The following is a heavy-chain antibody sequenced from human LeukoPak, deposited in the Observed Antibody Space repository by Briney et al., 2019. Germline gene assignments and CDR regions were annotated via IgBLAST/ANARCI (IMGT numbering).Heavy chain of an antibody. D-gene: IGHD3-22*01. V-gene: IGHV4-31*03. CDR1: GGSISSGGYY. CDR3: ARVSGYYDSNYFDY. CDR2: IYYSGST. J-gene: IGHJ4*02. Sequence: SETLSLTCTVSGGSISSGGYYWRWIRQHPGKGLEWIGYIYYSGSTYYNPSLKSRVTISVDTSKNQFSLKLSSVTAADTAVYYCARVSGYYDSNYFDYWGQGTLVTVSS.